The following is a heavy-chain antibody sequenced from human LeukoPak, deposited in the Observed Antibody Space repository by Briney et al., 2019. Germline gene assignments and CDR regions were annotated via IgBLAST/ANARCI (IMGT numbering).Heavy chain of an antibody. J-gene: IGHJ4*02. V-gene: IGHV3-20*04. CDR2: INWNGEST. CDR3: ARDGVYSSGPYY. CDR1: GFSLDDYD. Sequence: GGSLRLSCATSGFSLDDYDMGWVRQRPGKGLEWVSGINWNGESTVYSDSVRGRFTISRDNAKNSLYLQMNSLRAEDTAVYYCARDGVYSSGPYYWGQGTLVTVSS. D-gene: IGHD6-19*01.